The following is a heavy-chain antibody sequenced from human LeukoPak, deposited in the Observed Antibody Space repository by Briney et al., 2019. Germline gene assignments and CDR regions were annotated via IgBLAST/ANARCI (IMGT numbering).Heavy chain of an antibody. CDR2: ISSSSSYI. J-gene: IGHJ6*03. CDR3: AREKGLLLRYYMDV. V-gene: IGHV3-21*01. Sequence: PGGSLRLSCAASGFTFSSYSMNWVRQAPGKGLEWVSSISSSSSYIYYADSVKGRFTISSDNAKNTLYLQMNSLRAEDTAVYYCAREKGLLLRYYMDVWGKGTTVTISS. D-gene: IGHD2-2*01. CDR1: GFTFSSYS.